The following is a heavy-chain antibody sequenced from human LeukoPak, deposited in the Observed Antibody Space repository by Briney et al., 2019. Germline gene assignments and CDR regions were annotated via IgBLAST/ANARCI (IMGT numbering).Heavy chain of an antibody. J-gene: IGHJ6*02. CDR1: GYTFTSYA. CDR3: ARAHYDILTGDYYYYGMDV. V-gene: IGHV1-3*01. D-gene: IGHD3-9*01. Sequence: ASVKVSCKASGYTFTSYAMHWVRQAPGQRLEWMGWINAGNGNTKYSQKFQGRVTITRDTSASTAYMELSSLRSEDTAVYYCARAHYDILTGDYYYYGMDVWGQGTTVTVSS. CDR2: INAGNGNT.